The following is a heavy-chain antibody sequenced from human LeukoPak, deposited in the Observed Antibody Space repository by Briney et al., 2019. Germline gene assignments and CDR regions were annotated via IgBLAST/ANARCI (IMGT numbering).Heavy chain of an antibody. J-gene: IGHJ4*02. V-gene: IGHV3-9*01. CDR3: ANTHGEY. CDR1: GFTFDDYA. Sequence: GRSMSLSCAASGFTFDDYAMHWVRQAPGKGLEWVSGISCNSGSIGYADSVKGRLTISRDNAKNTLYLQMNSLRAEDTALYYCANTHGEYWGQGTLVTVSS. D-gene: IGHD3-10*01. CDR2: ISCNSGSI.